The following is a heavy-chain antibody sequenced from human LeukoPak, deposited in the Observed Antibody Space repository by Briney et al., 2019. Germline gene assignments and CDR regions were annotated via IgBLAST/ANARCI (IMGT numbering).Heavy chain of an antibody. Sequence: SETLSLTCTVSGGSISSYYWSWIRQPPGKGLEWIGYIYYSGSTNYNPSLKSRVTISVDTSKNQSCLKLSSVTAADTAVKYCARHVSYYDYVWGSYRYEDYWGQGTLVTVSS. V-gene: IGHV4-59*08. J-gene: IGHJ4*02. CDR3: ARHVSYYDYVWGSYRYEDY. CDR2: IYYSGST. CDR1: GGSISSYY. D-gene: IGHD3-16*02.